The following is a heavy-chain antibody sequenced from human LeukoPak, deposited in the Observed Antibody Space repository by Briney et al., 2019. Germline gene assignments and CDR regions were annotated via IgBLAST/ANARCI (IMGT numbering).Heavy chain of an antibody. J-gene: IGHJ4*02. D-gene: IGHD3-10*01. CDR3: VRGVSTPDY. Sequence: GGSLRLSCAASGFTFSYYAMSWVRQAPGKGMEWVSSCSAYYADSVKGRSTISRDNSKNTLYIQMDSLRAEDTAVYYCVRGVSTPDYWGQGTLVTVSS. V-gene: IGHV3-23*01. CDR1: GFTFSYYA. CDR2: SCSA.